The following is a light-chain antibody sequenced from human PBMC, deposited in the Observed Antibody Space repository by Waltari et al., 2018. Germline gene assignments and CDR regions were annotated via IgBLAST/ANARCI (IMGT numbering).Light chain of an antibody. CDR3: QQYNKYPLT. J-gene: IGKJ4*01. CDR2: KAS. CDR1: QSIESW. V-gene: IGKV1-5*03. Sequence: DVQMTQSPSTLSASVGDRVTITCRASQSIESWLAWYQQKPGRAPKLLIYKASTLQSVVPSRFSGSESGTEFSLTISSLQPDDFATYYCQQYNKYPLTFGGGTKVEI.